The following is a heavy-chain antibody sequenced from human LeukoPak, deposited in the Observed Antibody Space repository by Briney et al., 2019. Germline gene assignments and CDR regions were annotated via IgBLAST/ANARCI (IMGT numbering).Heavy chain of an antibody. D-gene: IGHD2-2*01. CDR2: IYYSGST. CDR1: GGSISSYS. V-gene: IGHV4-59*01. Sequence: SETLSLTCTVSGGSISSYSWSWIRQPPGKGLEWIGYIYYSGSTNYNPSLKSRVTISIDKSKNQFSLKLSSVTAADTAVYYCAREGGSSTTGLAFDIWGQGTMVTVSS. CDR3: AREGGSSTTGLAFDI. J-gene: IGHJ3*02.